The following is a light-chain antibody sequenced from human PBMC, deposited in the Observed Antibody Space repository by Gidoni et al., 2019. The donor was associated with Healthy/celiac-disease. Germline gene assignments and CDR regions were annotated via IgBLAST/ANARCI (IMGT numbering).Light chain of an antibody. V-gene: IGKV1-8*01. Sequence: AIRMTQSPSSRSASTGDRGTITCRASQGIRSYLAWYQQKPVKAPKLLIYAASTLQIGVPARFSGSGSGTDFTLTISCLQSEDFATYYCQQYYSYPPITFGQGTRLEIK. CDR2: AAS. CDR3: QQYYSYPPIT. CDR1: QGIRSY. J-gene: IGKJ5*01.